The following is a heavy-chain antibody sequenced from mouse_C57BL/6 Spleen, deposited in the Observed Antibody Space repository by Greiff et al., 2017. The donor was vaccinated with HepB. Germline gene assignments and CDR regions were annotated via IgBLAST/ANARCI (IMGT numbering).Heavy chain of an antibody. CDR3: ARSGTEYYFDY. Sequence: QVQLQQSGAELARPGASVKLSCKASGYTFTSYGISWVKQRTGQGLEWIGEIYPRSGNNYYNEKFKGKATLTADKSASTAYMELRSLTSEDSAVYFCARSGTEYYFDYWGQGTTLTVSS. J-gene: IGHJ2*01. V-gene: IGHV1-81*01. CDR1: GYTFTSYG. D-gene: IGHD3-1*01. CDR2: IYPRSGNN.